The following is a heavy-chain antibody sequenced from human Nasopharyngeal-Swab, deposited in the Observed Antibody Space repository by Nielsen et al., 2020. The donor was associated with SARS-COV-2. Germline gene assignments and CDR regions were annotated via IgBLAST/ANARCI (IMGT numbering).Heavy chain of an antibody. J-gene: IGHJ6*02. CDR3: AREGPDTAMVKYYYYGMDV. D-gene: IGHD5-18*01. CDR2: IYSGGST. Sequence: GESLKISCAAPGFTVSSNYMSWVRQAPGKGLEWVSVIYSGGSTYYADSVKGRFTISRDNSKNTLYLQMNSLRAEDTAVYYCAREGPDTAMVKYYYYGMDVWGQGTTVTVSS. V-gene: IGHV3-66*01. CDR1: GFTVSSNY.